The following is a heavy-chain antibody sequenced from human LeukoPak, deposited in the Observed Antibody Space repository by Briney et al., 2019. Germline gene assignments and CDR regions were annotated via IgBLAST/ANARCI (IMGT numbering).Heavy chain of an antibody. CDR1: GGSISSYY. J-gene: IGHJ4*02. CDR2: IYYSGST. D-gene: IGHD3-22*01. CDR3: ARGQRYYYDSSGPYYFDY. Sequence: SETLSLTCTVSGGSISSYYWSWIRQPPGKGLEWIGYIYYSGSTNYNPPLKSRVTISVDTSKNQFSLKLSSVTAADTAVYYCARGQRYYYDSSGPYYFDYWGQGTLVTVSS. V-gene: IGHV4-59*01.